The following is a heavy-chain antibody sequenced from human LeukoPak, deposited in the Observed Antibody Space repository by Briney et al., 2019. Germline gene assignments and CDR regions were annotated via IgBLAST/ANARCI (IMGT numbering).Heavy chain of an antibody. Sequence: SETLSLTCTVSGGSISSYYWSWIRQPPGKGLEWIGYIYYSGSTNYNPSLKSRVTISVDTSKNQFSLKLSSVTAADTAVYYCARAQEGGMDVWGQGTTVTVSS. V-gene: IGHV4-59*01. CDR2: IYYSGST. J-gene: IGHJ6*02. CDR1: GGSISSYY. CDR3: ARAQEGGMDV.